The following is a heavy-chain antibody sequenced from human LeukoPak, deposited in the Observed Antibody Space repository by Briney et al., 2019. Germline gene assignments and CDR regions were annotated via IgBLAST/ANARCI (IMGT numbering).Heavy chain of an antibody. D-gene: IGHD4-17*01. V-gene: IGHV4-30-4*01. J-gene: IGHJ5*02. Sequence: SPSETLSLTCTVSGGSISSGDYYWSWIRQPPGKGLEWIGYIYYGGSTYYNPSLKSRVTISVDTSKNQFSLKLSSVTAADTAVYYCARDLYGDYPDPWGQGTLVTVSS. CDR2: IYYGGST. CDR3: ARDLYGDYPDP. CDR1: GGSISSGDYY.